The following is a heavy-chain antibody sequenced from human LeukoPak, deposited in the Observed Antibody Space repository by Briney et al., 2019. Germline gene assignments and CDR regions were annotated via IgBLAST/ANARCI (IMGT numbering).Heavy chain of an antibody. V-gene: IGHV1-18*01. CDR2: ISAYNGNT. J-gene: IGHJ4*02. CDR1: GYTFTSYG. Sequence: ASVKVSCKASGYTFTSYGISWVRRAPGQGLEWMGWISAYNGNTNYAQKLQGRVTMTTDTSTSTAYMELRSLRSDDTAVYYCARGTTRITGTSPVDYWGQGTLVTVSS. CDR3: ARGTTRITGTSPVDY. D-gene: IGHD1-20*01.